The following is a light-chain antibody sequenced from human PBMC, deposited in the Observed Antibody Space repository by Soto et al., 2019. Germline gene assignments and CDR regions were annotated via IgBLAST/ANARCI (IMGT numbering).Light chain of an antibody. V-gene: IGKV1-39*01. Sequence: DIQMTQSPSSLSASVTDRVTITCRASQAINNNLNWYQQKLGKAPELLIYRASTLQSGVPSRFSGSGSGTDFTLTISSLEHEDVGTYYCQQSYGTPYTFGQGPRWIS. J-gene: IGKJ2*01. CDR1: QAINNN. CDR3: QQSYGTPYT. CDR2: RAS.